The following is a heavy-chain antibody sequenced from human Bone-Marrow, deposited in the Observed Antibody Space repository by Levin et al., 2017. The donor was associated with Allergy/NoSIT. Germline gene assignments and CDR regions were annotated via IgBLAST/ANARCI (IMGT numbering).Heavy chain of an antibody. CDR3: ATHYGSGSYAAFDI. CDR1: GFTFRDHY. CDR2: SRNEADSFST. Sequence: GESLKISCEASGFTFRDHYMEWVRQPPGKGLEWLGRSRNEADSFSTDYAASVKVRFTISRDDAKKSLNLQMNSLKTEDTAVYYCATHYGSGSYAAFDIWGQGTMVIVSS. D-gene: IGHD3-10*01. J-gene: IGHJ3*02. V-gene: IGHV3-72*01.